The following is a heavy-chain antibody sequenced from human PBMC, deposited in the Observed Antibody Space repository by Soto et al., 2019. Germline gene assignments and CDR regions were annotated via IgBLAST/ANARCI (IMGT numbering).Heavy chain of an antibody. D-gene: IGHD3-22*01. Sequence: ASVKVSCKASGGTFSSYAISWVRQAPGQGLEWMGGIIPIFGTANYAQKFQGRVTMTRDTSTSTVYMELSSLRSEDTAVYYCARDVEYYYDSSGYSMDVWG. CDR2: IIPIFGTA. CDR3: ARDVEYYYDSSGYSMDV. V-gene: IGHV1-69*05. CDR1: GGTFSSYA. J-gene: IGHJ6*02.